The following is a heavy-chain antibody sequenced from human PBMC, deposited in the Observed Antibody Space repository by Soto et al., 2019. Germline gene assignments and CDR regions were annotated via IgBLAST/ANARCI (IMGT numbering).Heavy chain of an antibody. CDR2: IYHSGST. J-gene: IGHJ4*02. D-gene: IGHD3-3*01. CDR1: GYSISSGYY. Sequence: SETLSLTCAVSGYSISSGYYWGWIRQPPGKGLEWIGSIYHSGSTYYNPSLKSRVTISVDTSKNQFSLKLSSVTAADTVVYYCARVFTIFGVVANFVYRGQGTLVNVSS. V-gene: IGHV4-38-2*01. CDR3: ARVFTIFGVVANFVY.